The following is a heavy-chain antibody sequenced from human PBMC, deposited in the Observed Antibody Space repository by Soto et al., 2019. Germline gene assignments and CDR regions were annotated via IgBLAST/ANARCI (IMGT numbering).Heavy chain of an antibody. CDR1: GYTFTSYG. CDR3: AMDIAVGAYSYNSYGMDV. V-gene: IGHV1-18*01. J-gene: IGHJ6*02. D-gene: IGHD5-18*01. Sequence: GASVKVSCKASGYTFTSYGISWVRQAPGQGLEWMGWISAYNGNTNYAQKLQGRVTMTTDTSTSTAYMELRSLRSDDTAVYYCAMDIAVGAYSYNSYGMDVWGQGSRVTVAS. CDR2: ISAYNGNT.